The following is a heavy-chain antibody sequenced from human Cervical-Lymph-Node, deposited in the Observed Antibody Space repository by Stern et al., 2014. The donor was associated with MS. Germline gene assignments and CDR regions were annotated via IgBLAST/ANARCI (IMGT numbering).Heavy chain of an antibody. CDR3: ARHCGFRPGCIDY. CDR2: NYPGDSDT. Sequence: VKLVQSGAEVKKPGESLKISCKGSGYSFTSYWIGWVRKMAGKGLEWMGINYPGDSDTRYSPSFQGQVTISADKSISTAYLQWSSLKASDTAMYSCARHCGFRPGCIDYWGQGTLVTVSS. CDR1: GYSFTSYW. J-gene: IGHJ4*02. V-gene: IGHV5-51*01. D-gene: IGHD2-21*01.